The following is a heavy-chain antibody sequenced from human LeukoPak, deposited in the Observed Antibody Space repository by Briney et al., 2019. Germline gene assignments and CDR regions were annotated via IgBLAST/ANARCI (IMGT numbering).Heavy chain of an antibody. V-gene: IGHV1-2*02. Sequence: GASVKVSCKASGYTFTSYDINWVRQATGQGLEWMGWINPNSGGTNYAQKFQGRVTMTRDTSISTAYMELSRLRSDDTAVYYCARDSGIAAAGPPQNWFDPWGQGTLVTVSS. CDR3: ARDSGIAAAGPPQNWFDP. D-gene: IGHD6-13*01. CDR1: GYTFTSYD. J-gene: IGHJ5*02. CDR2: INPNSGGT.